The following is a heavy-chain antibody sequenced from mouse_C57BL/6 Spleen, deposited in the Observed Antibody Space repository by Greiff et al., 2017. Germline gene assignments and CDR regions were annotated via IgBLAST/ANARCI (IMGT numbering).Heavy chain of an antibody. CDR3: ARHEDGIGYDGDYYAMDY. D-gene: IGHD2-2*01. CDR2: FYPGSGSI. CDR1: GYTFTEYT. V-gene: IGHV1-62-2*01. Sequence: QVQLQQSGAELVKPGASVKLSCKASGYTFTEYTIHWVKQRSGQGLEWIGWFYPGSGSIKYNENFKDKATLTADTSSSTGYMELSRLTSEDSAVYFCARHEDGIGYDGDYYAMDYWGQGTSVTVSS. J-gene: IGHJ4*01.